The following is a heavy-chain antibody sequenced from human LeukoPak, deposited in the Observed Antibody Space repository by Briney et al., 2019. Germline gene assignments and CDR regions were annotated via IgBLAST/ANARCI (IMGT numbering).Heavy chain of an antibody. CDR3: ARGGPTYYDFWSGYSMALEPPAHNWFDP. V-gene: IGHV4-34*01. Sequence: SETLSLTCAVYGGSFSGYYWSWIRQPPGKGLEWIGEINHRGSTNYNPSLKSRVTISVDTSKNQFSLKLSSVTAADTAVYYCARGGPTYYDFWSGYSMALEPPAHNWFDPWGQGTLVTVSS. CDR2: INHRGST. J-gene: IGHJ5*02. CDR1: GGSFSGYY. D-gene: IGHD3-3*01.